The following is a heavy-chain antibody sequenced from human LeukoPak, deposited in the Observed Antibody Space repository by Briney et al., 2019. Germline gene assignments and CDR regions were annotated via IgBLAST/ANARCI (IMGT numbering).Heavy chain of an antibody. CDR3: ATAYDSSGAFDI. D-gene: IGHD5-12*01. V-gene: IGHV1-69*13. J-gene: IGHJ3*02. Sequence: SVKVSCKASGGTLSSYAISWVRQAPGQGLEWMGGIIPIFGIANYAQKFQGRVTITADESTSTAYMELSSLRSEDTAVYYCATAYDSSGAFDIWGQGTMVTVSS. CDR1: GGTLSSYA. CDR2: IIPIFGIA.